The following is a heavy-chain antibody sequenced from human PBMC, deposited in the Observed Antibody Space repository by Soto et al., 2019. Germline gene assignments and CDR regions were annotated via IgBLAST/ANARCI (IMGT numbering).Heavy chain of an antibody. Sequence: SETLSLTCTVSGGSVSSGSYYWSWIRQPPGKGLEWIGYIYYSGSTNYNPSLKSRVTISVDTSKNQFSLKLSSVTAADTAVYYCARGVVVPAAPHLDYYYGMDVWGQGTTVTVSS. CDR3: ARGVVVPAAPHLDYYYGMDV. J-gene: IGHJ6*02. V-gene: IGHV4-61*01. CDR2: IYYSGST. CDR1: GGSVSSGSYY. D-gene: IGHD2-2*01.